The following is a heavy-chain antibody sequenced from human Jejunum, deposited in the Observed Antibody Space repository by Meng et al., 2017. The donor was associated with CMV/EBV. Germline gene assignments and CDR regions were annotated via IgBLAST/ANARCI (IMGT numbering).Heavy chain of an antibody. Sequence: LSCTVSGGSISSYYWSGIRKPQGKGLEWIGYIYYSGSTNYNPSLKSRVTISVDTSKNQFSLKLSSVTAADTAVYYCARNPGMDVWGQGTTVTVSS. CDR2: IYYSGST. V-gene: IGHV4-59*01. CDR1: GGSISSYY. CDR3: ARNPGMDV. J-gene: IGHJ6*02. D-gene: IGHD1-14*01.